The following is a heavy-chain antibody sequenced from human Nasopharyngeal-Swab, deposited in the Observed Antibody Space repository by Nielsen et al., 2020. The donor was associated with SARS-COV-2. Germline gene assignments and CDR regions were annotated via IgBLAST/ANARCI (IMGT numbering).Heavy chain of an antibody. D-gene: IGHD5-12*01. Sequence: ASVKVSCKASGYTFSSSYDINWVRQATGQGLEWMGWMNPNSGNTGYVQKFQGRVTMTRNTSISTAYMELSSLRSEDTAVYYCARGLIVATIFHYYYYMDVWGKGTTVTVSS. CDR3: ARGLIVATIFHYYYYMDV. CDR2: MNPNSGNT. CDR1: GYTFSSSYD. J-gene: IGHJ6*03. V-gene: IGHV1-8*01.